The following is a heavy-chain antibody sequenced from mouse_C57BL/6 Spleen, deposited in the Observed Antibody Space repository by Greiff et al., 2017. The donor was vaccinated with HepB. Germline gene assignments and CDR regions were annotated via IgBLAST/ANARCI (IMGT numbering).Heavy chain of an antibody. J-gene: IGHJ2*01. Sequence: VQLQQSGAELVKPGASVKISCKASGYAFSSYWMNWVKQRPGKGLEWIGQIYPGDGDTNYNGKFKGKATLTADKSSSTAYMQLSSLTSEDSAVYFCARCGNYSNYDYFDYWGQGTTLTVSS. CDR3: ARCGNYSNYDYFDY. CDR2: IYPGDGDT. D-gene: IGHD2-5*01. V-gene: IGHV1-80*01. CDR1: GYAFSSYW.